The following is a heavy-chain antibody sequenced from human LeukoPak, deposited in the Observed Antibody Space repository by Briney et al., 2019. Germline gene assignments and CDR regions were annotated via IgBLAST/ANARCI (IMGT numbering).Heavy chain of an antibody. D-gene: IGHD3-22*01. J-gene: IGHJ4*02. CDR2: IRSKAYGGTT. Sequence: GGSLRLSCTASGFTFGDYAMSWVRQAPGKGLEWVGFIRSKAYGGTTEYAASVKGRFTISRDDYKSIAYLQMNSLKTEDTAVYYCTRDEEWYYDSSGYYYSDYWGQGTLVTVSS. CDR1: GFTFGDYA. CDR3: TRDEEWYYDSSGYYYSDY. V-gene: IGHV3-49*04.